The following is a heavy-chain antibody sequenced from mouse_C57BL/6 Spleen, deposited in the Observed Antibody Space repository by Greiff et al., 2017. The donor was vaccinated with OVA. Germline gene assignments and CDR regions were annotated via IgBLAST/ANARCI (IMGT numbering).Heavy chain of an antibody. D-gene: IGHD2-3*01. CDR2: IDPSDSYT. CDR1: GYTFTSYW. V-gene: IGHV1-69*01. J-gene: IGHJ4*01. CDR3: ERGPDSIYDGYHLGAMDY. Sequence: QVQLQQPGAELVMPGASVKLSCKASGYTFTSYWMHWVKQRPGQGLEWIGEIDPSDSYTNYNQKFKGKSTLTVDKSSSTAYMQLSSLTSEDSAVYYCERGPDSIYDGYHLGAMDYWGQGTSVTVSS.